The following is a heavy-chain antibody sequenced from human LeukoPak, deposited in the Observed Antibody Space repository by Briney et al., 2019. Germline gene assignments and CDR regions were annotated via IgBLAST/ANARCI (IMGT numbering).Heavy chain of an antibody. CDR1: GGSISSYY. CDR2: IYYSGST. J-gene: IGHJ4*02. D-gene: IGHD3-22*01. V-gene: IGHV4-59*01. Sequence: SETLSLTYTVSGGSISSYYWSWIRQPPGKGLEWIGYIYYSGSTKYNPSLKSRVTMSVDMSKNQFSLKLSSMTAADTAVYYCARDSDSSGLDFDYWGQGTLVTVSS. CDR3: ARDSDSSGLDFDY.